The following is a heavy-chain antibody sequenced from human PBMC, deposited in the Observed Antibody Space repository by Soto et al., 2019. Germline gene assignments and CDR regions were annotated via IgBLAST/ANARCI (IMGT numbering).Heavy chain of an antibody. CDR2: IYYSGST. CDR3: ARGGPVAGGGVFDY. J-gene: IGHJ4*02. V-gene: IGHV4-59*01. D-gene: IGHD6-19*01. CDR1: GGSISSYY. Sequence: PSETLSLTCTVSGGSISSYYWSWIRQPPGKGLEWIGYIYYSGSTNYNPPLKSRVTISVDTSKNQFSLKLSSVTAADTAVYYCARGGPVAGGGVFDYWGQGTLVTVSS.